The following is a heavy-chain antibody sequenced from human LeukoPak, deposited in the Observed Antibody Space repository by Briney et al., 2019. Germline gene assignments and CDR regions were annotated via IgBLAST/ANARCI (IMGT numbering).Heavy chain of an antibody. V-gene: IGHV3-43*02. D-gene: IGHD6-19*01. CDR2: ISGDGGST. CDR1: GFTFDDYA. CDR3: AKDRVAVAGPIAYYYYGMDV. J-gene: IGHJ6*02. Sequence: PAGGSLGLSCAASGFTFDDYAMHWVRQAPGKGLEWVSLISGDGGSTYYADSVKGRFTISRDNSKNSLYLQMNSLRTEDTALYYCAKDRVAVAGPIAYYYYGMDVWGQGTTVTVSS.